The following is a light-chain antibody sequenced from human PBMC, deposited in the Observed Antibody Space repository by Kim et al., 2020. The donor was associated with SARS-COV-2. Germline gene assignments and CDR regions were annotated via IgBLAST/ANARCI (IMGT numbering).Light chain of an antibody. V-gene: IGLV1-47*01. J-gene: IGLJ2*01. CDR1: NSNIGSNY. Sequence: QPVLTQPPSASGTPGERVTIFCSGRNSNIGSNYVYWYQQLPGTAPRLLIYKNNQRPSGVPDRISGSKSGTSASLAISGLRSEDEADYYCAAWDDRLSGPTFGGGTQLTVL. CDR3: AAWDDRLSGPT. CDR2: KNN.